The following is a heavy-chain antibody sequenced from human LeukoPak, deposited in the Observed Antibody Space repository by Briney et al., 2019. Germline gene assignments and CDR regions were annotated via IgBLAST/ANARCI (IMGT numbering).Heavy chain of an antibody. J-gene: IGHJ4*02. CDR1: GGSISSGDYY. Sequence: PSETLSLTCTVSGGSISSGDYYWSWIRQPPGKGLEWVANIRPDGSGKYYVDSLKGRFTVSRDNSKKSLYLQMNSLRADDTAVYYCARDRGAARPNDYWGQGTLVTVSS. CDR3: ARDRGAARPNDY. CDR2: IRPDGSGK. V-gene: IGHV3-7*03. D-gene: IGHD6-6*01.